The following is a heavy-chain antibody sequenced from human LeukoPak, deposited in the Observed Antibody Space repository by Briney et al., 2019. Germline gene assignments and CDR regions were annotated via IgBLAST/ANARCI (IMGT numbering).Heavy chain of an antibody. D-gene: IGHD3-22*01. Sequence: GGSLRLSCAASGFTFDDYAMHWVRQAPGKGLEWVSGISWNSGSIGYADSVKGRFTISRDNAKNSLYLQMNSLRAEDTAVYYCARSSTYFDTSGYPDYWGQGTLVTVSS. V-gene: IGHV3-9*01. CDR3: ARSSTYFDTSGYPDY. CDR2: ISWNSGSI. J-gene: IGHJ4*02. CDR1: GFTFDDYA.